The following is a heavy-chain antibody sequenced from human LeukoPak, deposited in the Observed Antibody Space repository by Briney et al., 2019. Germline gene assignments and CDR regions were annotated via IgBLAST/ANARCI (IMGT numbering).Heavy chain of an antibody. V-gene: IGHV1-2*02. D-gene: IGHD3/OR15-3a*01. J-gene: IGHJ3*02. CDR1: GYTFTGYY. Sequence: ASVKVSCTAPGYTFTGYYIHWVRQAPGQGLEWMGWINPDSGGTNFAQQFQGRVTLTRDTSISTAYMELSRLRSDDTAVFYCARVRYDVLTVGHAFDIWGQGTRVTVSS. CDR2: INPDSGGT. CDR3: ARVRYDVLTVGHAFDI.